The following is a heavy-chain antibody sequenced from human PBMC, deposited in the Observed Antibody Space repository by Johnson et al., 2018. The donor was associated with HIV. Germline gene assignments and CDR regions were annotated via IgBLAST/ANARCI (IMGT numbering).Heavy chain of an antibody. CDR3: ARVRAGRENAFDI. D-gene: IGHD1-26*01. CDR1: GFIFSSYA. Sequence: VQLVESGGGLVQPGGSLRLSCVASGFIFSSYAMTWVRQAPGKGLEWVSGITGSGETTYYADSVKGRFTISRDNSKRTLFLQMNSPRVDDTAIYYCARVRAGRENAFDIWGQGTMVTVSS. J-gene: IGHJ3*02. V-gene: IGHV3-23*04. CDR2: ITGSGETT.